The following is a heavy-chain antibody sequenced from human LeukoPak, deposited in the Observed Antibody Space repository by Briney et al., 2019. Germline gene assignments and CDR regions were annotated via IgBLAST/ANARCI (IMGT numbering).Heavy chain of an antibody. CDR1: GFSFSNYW. Sequence: GSLRLSCAASGFSFSNYWMGWVRQAPGKGLACVANIKTDGSETYYVDSVKGRFTISRDNAKNSLFLQMNSLRAEDTAIYHCVSAIRGSPIDYWGQGTLVSVPS. CDR3: VSAIRGSPIDY. D-gene: IGHD3-10*01. CDR2: IKTDGSET. J-gene: IGHJ4*02. V-gene: IGHV3-7*01.